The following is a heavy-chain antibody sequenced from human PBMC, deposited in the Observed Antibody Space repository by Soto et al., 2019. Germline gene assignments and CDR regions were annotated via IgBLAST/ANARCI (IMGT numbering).Heavy chain of an antibody. J-gene: IGHJ5*02. CDR1: GDSVSSNTAS. V-gene: IGHV6-1*01. Sequence: SQTLSLPCALSGDSVSSNTASWNWIRQPPSRGLEWLGRTYFRSKWYNDYAVTVKTRITINPDPPNNQFALQLNSVTPEDTAVYFCAKGDNLGPKTGYAFDPWGQGSRVTVS. D-gene: IGHD5-12*01. CDR2: TYFRSKWYN. CDR3: AKGDNLGPKTGYAFDP.